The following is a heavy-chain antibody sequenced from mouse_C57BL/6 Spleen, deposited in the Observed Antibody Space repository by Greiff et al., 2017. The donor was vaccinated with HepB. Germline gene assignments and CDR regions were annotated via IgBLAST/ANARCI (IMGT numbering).Heavy chain of an antibody. D-gene: IGHD1-2*01. CDR2: IDPSDSYT. CDR3: ARGGHYYGLDY. J-gene: IGHJ2*01. CDR1: GYTFTSYW. Sequence: QVQLQQSGAELVKPGASVKLSCKASGYTFTSYWMQWVKQRPGQGLEWIGEIDPSDSYTNYNQKFKGKATLTVDTSSSTAYMQLSSLTSEDSAVYYCARGGHYYGLDYWGQGTTLTVSS. V-gene: IGHV1-50*01.